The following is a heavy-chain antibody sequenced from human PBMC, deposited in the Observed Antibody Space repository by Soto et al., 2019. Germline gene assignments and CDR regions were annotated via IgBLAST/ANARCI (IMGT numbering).Heavy chain of an antibody. V-gene: IGHV1-2*04. J-gene: IGHJ4*02. D-gene: IGHD6-19*01. CDR2: INPNSGGT. Sequence: AAVKRSRTAAGYSITGFFMGRVLLAPGQGLWWMGWINPNSGGTNYTQKFQGWVTMTRDTAFSTAYMELSRLRSDDTAVYYCATSRASIAVAGERGYYFDFWRQGTRVTV. CDR3: ATSRASIAVAGERGYYFDF. CDR1: GYSITGFF.